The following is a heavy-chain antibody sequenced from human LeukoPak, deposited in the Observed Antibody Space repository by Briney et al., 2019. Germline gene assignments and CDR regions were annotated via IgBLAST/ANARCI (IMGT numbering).Heavy chain of an antibody. CDR3: ARGDGYSHEAYDI. CDR2: MYYSGST. J-gene: IGHJ3*02. V-gene: IGHV4-59*11. Sequence: PSETLSLTCTVSGGSMSSHYWSWIRQPPGKGLEWIGYMYYSGSTNYHPSLRSRVTISVDKSKNQFSLKLNSVTPADTAVYYCARGDGYSHEAYDIWGQGTMVTVSS. D-gene: IGHD5-24*01. CDR1: GGSMSSHY.